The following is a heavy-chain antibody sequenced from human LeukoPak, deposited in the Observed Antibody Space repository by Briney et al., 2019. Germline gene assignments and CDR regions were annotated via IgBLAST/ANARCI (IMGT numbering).Heavy chain of an antibody. V-gene: IGHV5-51*01. CDR3: ARPGYSSAATPSYFDY. J-gene: IGHJ4*02. Sequence: GESLKISCKGSGYSFTNYWIGWVRQMPGKGLEWMGIIYPDDSDTRYSPSFQGQVTISADKSISTAYLQWSSLKASDTAMYYCARPGYSSAATPSYFDYWGQGTLVTVSS. CDR1: GYSFTNYW. D-gene: IGHD6-19*01. CDR2: IYPDDSDT.